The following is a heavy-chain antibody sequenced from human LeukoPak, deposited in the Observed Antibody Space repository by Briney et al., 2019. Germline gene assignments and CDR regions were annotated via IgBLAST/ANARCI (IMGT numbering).Heavy chain of an antibody. J-gene: IGHJ4*02. V-gene: IGHV1-2*02. Sequence: ASVKVSCKASGYTFTGYHIHWVRQAPGQGLEWMGWINPNSGGTSYAQKFQDRVAMTRDTSSSTAYMELSRPRSDDTAVYYCARVNYGSGTDYWGQGTLVTVSS. D-gene: IGHD3-10*01. CDR1: GYTFTGYH. CDR2: INPNSGGT. CDR3: ARVNYGSGTDY.